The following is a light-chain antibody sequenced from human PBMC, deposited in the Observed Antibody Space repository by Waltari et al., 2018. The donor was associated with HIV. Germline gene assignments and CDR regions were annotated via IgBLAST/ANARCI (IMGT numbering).Light chain of an antibody. CDR1: SSDVGSYNL. V-gene: IGLV2-23*02. Sequence: QSALTQPASVSGSPGQSITISCTGTSSDVGSYNLVSWYQQHPGKAPKLMIYEVSKRPSGCSNRFSGSKSRNTASLTISGLQAEDEADYYCCSYAGSSTYVFGTGTKVTVL. CDR2: EVS. CDR3: CSYAGSSTYV. J-gene: IGLJ1*01.